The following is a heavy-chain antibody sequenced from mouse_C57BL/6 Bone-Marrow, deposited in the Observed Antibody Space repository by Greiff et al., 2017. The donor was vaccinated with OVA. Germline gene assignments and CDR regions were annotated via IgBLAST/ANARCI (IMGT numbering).Heavy chain of an antibody. Sequence: QVQLQQPGAELVKPGASVKVSCKASGYTFTSYWMHWVKQRPGQGLEWIGRIHPSDSDTNYNQKFKGKATLTVDKSSSTAYMPLSSLTSEDSAVYYCAIIYYDYDAYFDYWGQGTTLTVSS. V-gene: IGHV1-74*01. D-gene: IGHD2-4*01. CDR3: AIIYYDYDAYFDY. J-gene: IGHJ2*01. CDR1: GYTFTSYW. CDR2: IHPSDSDT.